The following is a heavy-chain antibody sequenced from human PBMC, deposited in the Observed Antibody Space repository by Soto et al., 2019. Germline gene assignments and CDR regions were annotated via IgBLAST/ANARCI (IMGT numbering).Heavy chain of an antibody. D-gene: IGHD6-6*01. CDR3: AKDCYSSSISSVWFDP. J-gene: IGHJ5*02. Sequence: GGSLRLSCAASGFTFSSYAMSWVRQAPGKGLEWVSAISGSGGSTYYADSVKGRFTISRDNSKNTLYLQMNSLRAEDTAVYYCAKDCYSSSISSVWFDPWGQGTLVTVSS. V-gene: IGHV3-23*01. CDR2: ISGSGGST. CDR1: GFTFSSYA.